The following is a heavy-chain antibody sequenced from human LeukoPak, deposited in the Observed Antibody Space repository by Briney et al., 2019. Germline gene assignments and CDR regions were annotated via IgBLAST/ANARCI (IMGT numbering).Heavy chain of an antibody. J-gene: IGHJ6*04. V-gene: IGHV3-48*01. CDR1: GFTFRSYS. Sequence: GGSLRLSCAPSGFTFRSYSMNWVRQAPGKGLEWVSYISSSSSTIYYADSVKGRFTISRDNAKNSLYLQMNSLRAEDTAVYYCASRPSTIVWGKGTAVTVSS. CDR3: ASRPSTIV. CDR2: ISSSSSTI. D-gene: IGHD1-26*01.